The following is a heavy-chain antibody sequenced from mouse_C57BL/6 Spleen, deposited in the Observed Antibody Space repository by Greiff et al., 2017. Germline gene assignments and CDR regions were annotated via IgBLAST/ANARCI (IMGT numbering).Heavy chain of an antibody. Sequence: EVQLQQSGPELVKPGASVKMSCKASGYTFTDYNMHWVKQSHGKSLEWIGYINPNNGGTSYNQKFKGKATLTVNKSSSAAYMELRSLTSEDSAVFYCARHYGNSYDWYFDVWGTGTTVTVSS. D-gene: IGHD1-1*01. J-gene: IGHJ1*03. CDR1: GYTFTDYN. V-gene: IGHV1-22*01. CDR3: ARHYGNSYDWYFDV. CDR2: INPNNGGT.